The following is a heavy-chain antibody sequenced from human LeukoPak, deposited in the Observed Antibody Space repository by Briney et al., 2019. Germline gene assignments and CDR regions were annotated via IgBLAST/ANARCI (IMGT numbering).Heavy chain of an antibody. V-gene: IGHV3-53*01. J-gene: IGHJ4*02. CDR3: ARAGVAAHYFDY. CDR2: IYVGVTT. Sequence: GGSLRLSCAASGLTVSDNYMSWVRQTPGKGLEWVSIIYVGVTTYYADSVKGRFTISRDNSKNILYLQMNSLRAEDTAVYYCARAGVAAHYFDYWGQGTLVTVSS. CDR1: GLTVSDNY. D-gene: IGHD6-19*01.